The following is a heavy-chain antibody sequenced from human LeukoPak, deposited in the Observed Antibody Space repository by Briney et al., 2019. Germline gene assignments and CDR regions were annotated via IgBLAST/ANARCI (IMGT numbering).Heavy chain of an antibody. Sequence: QSGGSLRLSCAASGFIVSSNYMSWVRQAPGKWLEWVSAIFSGGRTNYANSVKGGFTISRDNSKNTLYLQMNSLRAEDTAVYYCAREYYDSSGYLPYFDYWGQGTLVTVSS. D-gene: IGHD3-22*01. CDR3: AREYYDSSGYLPYFDY. CDR2: IFSGGRT. V-gene: IGHV3-66*01. CDR1: GFIVSSNY. J-gene: IGHJ4*02.